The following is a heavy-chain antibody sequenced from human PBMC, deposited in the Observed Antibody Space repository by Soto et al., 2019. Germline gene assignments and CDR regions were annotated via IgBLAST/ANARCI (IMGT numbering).Heavy chain of an antibody. CDR3: ARSPYSSSWYRYYYYMDV. CDR1: GYSFTSYW. D-gene: IGHD6-13*01. CDR2: IYPGDSDT. J-gene: IGHJ6*03. V-gene: IGHV5-51*01. Sequence: PGESLKISCKGSGYSFTSYWIGWVRQMPGKGLEWMGIIYPGDSDTRYSPSFQGQVTISADKSISTAYLQWSSLKASDTAMYYCARSPYSSSWYRYYYYMDVWGKGTTVTVSS.